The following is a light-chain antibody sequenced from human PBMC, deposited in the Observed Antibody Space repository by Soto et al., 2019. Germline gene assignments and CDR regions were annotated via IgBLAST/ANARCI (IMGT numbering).Light chain of an antibody. V-gene: IGLV2-23*01. Sequence: QSALTQPASVSGSPGQSITISCTGTSSDVGGYNHVSWYQQHPGKAPKLMIYEGNKRPSGVSDRFSGSKSGSTASLTITGIQAEDEADYYCSSYSGSGTSDLVFGGGTKLTVL. J-gene: IGLJ2*01. CDR2: EGN. CDR3: SSYSGSGTSDLV. CDR1: SSDVGGYNH.